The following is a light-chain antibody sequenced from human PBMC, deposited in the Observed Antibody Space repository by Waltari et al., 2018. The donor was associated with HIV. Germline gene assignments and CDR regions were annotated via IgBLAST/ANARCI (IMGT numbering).Light chain of an antibody. CDR2: KDN. CDR3: QSADSSGTVV. J-gene: IGLJ2*01. CDR1: ALPNQY. V-gene: IGLV3-25*03. Sequence: SYELTQPPSVSVSPGQTARITCSGDALPNQYAYWYKQKPGQAPVLVIYKDNERPSGIPERSSGSSAGTTVTLTISGVQAEDEADYYCQSADSSGTVVFGGGTKLTVL.